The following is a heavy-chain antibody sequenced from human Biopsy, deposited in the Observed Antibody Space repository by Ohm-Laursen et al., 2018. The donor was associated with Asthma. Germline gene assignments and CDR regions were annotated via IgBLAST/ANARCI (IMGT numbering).Heavy chain of an antibody. CDR1: RFTYE. D-gene: IGHD6-19*01. J-gene: IGHJ4*02. CDR2: ISYDGSSI. V-gene: IGHV3-30-3*01. Sequence: RLSCAASRFTYEMHWVRQAPGKGLEWVAVISYDGSSIYYADSVKGRFTISRDNSKNTLSLQMNGLTAEDTAVYYCAREGVAGTHIEDWGQGTLVTVSS. CDR3: AREGVAGTHIED.